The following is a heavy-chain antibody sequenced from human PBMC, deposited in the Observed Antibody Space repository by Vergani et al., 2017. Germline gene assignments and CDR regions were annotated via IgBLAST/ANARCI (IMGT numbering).Heavy chain of an antibody. Sequence: QVQLQESGPGLVKPSETLSLTCTVSGGSVSSGSYYWSWIRQPPGKGLEWIGYIYYSGSTNYNPSLKSRVTISVDTSKNQFSLKLSSVTAADTALYYCARVGFYDSSGYYWYDYWGQGTLVTVSS. CDR1: GGSVSSGSYY. CDR3: ARVGFYDSSGYYWYDY. CDR2: IYYSGST. J-gene: IGHJ4*02. D-gene: IGHD3-22*01. V-gene: IGHV4-61*01.